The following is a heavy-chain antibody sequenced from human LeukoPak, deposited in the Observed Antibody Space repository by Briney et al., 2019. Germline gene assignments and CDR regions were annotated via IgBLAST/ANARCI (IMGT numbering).Heavy chain of an antibody. CDR3: ARWALKSAFDM. CDR2: IYHSGST. V-gene: IGHV4-30-2*01. Sequence: SETLSLTCTVSGGSISSGGYYWSWIRQPPGKGLEWIGYIYHSGSTYYNPSLKSRVTISVDRSKNQFSLKLSSVTAADTAVYYCARWALKSAFDMWGQGTMVTVSS. J-gene: IGHJ3*02. CDR1: GGSISSGGYY.